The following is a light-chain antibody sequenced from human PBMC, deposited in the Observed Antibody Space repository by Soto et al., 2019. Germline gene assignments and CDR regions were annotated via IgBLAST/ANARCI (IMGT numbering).Light chain of an antibody. CDR3: HQYHSWPRGT. CDR1: QTGNLN. V-gene: IGKV3-15*01. Sequence: EIMMTQSPGTLSVSPGDGATLSCTASQTGNLNLAWYRQKRGQPPRLLLYGASTRATGIPVRFRGSGSGTGLTLTISGLQSEDSAVYYWHQYHSWPRGTFGPGTKVEFK. CDR2: GAS. J-gene: IGKJ3*01.